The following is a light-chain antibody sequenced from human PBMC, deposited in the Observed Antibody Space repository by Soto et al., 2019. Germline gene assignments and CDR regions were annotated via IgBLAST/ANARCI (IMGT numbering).Light chain of an antibody. CDR1: SSNIGNNY. Sequence: QSALTQPPSVSAAPGQKVTISCSGSSSNIGNNYVSWYQQLPGTAPKLLIYDNNKRPSVIPDRFSGSKSGTSATLGITGLQTGDEADYYCGTWDSSLSAVVFGGGTKLTVL. V-gene: IGLV1-51*01. CDR2: DNN. J-gene: IGLJ2*01. CDR3: GTWDSSLSAVV.